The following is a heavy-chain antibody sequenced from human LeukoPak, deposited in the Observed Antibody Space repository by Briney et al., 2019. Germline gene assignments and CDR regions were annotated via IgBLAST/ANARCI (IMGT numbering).Heavy chain of an antibody. V-gene: IGHV1-18*01. J-gene: IGHJ5*01. CDR3: ARDLWNFYDDSGYNWDFDS. CDR2: IGTYGGDT. CDR1: TSR. D-gene: IGHD3-22*01. Sequence: EASVKVSCKATSRISWVRQAPGQGLEWMGWIGTYGGDTYYAQKFQGRITVTTDTSTSTVYMELRNLRSDDTAVYYCARDLWNFYDDSGYNWDFDSWGQGTLVTVSS.